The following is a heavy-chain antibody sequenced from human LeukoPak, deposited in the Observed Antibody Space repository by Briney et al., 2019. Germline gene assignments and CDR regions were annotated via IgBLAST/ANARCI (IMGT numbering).Heavy chain of an antibody. CDR1: GGAFSDYY. D-gene: IGHD4-17*01. V-gene: IGHV4-4*07. CDR2: IYGSGST. J-gene: IGHJ4*02. Sequence: SETLSLTCIVSGGAFSDYYWSWIRQPAGKGLEWIGRIYGSGSTNYNPSFKNRVTMSVDTCTPQFSLNLHFVAPADTGLYHCATDQMTTVSGFDFWGQGTLVTVSS. CDR3: ATDQMTTVSGFDF.